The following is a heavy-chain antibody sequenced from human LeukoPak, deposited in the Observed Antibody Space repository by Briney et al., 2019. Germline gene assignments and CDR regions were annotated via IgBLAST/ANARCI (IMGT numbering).Heavy chain of an antibody. D-gene: IGHD5-24*01. V-gene: IGHV3-30-3*01. CDR1: GFTFSSYA. J-gene: IGHJ4*02. CDR3: VRDRRDGKNLAYHFDF. CDR2: MSYDGTSE. Sequence: PGGSLRLSCAASGFTFSSYAMHWVRQAPGKGLEWVAVMSYDGTSEYYADSVRGRFTISRDHSQNMLYLQMNGLRDEDTALYYRVRDRRDGKNLAYHFDFWGQGTLVTVSS.